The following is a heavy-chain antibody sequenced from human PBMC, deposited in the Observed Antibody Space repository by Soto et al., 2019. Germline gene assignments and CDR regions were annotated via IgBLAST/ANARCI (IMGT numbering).Heavy chain of an antibody. D-gene: IGHD3-22*01. CDR2: ISITSSYI. Sequence: PGGSLRLSCAASGITFSTYSMNWVRQAPGKGLEWVSSISITSSYIYYADSLKGRFTVSRDNAKNTLYLQMNSLRAEDTAVYYCAAGIADYYDSSGYYAYWGQGSLVTVS. CDR1: GITFSTYS. CDR3: AAGIADYYDSSGYYAY. V-gene: IGHV3-21*01. J-gene: IGHJ4*02.